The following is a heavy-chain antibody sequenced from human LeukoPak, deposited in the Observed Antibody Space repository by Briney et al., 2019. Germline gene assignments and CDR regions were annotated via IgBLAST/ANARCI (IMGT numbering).Heavy chain of an antibody. CDR1: GFTVSSNY. Sequence: QPGGSLRLSCAASGFTVSSNYMNWVRQAPGKGLGWVSVIYSGGSTYYADSVKGRFTISRDNSKNTLFLQMNSLRAEDTAVYYCAREAVTRNYFDYWGQGTLVTVSS. J-gene: IGHJ4*02. V-gene: IGHV3-53*01. CDR3: AREAVTRNYFDY. CDR2: IYSGGST. D-gene: IGHD4-17*01.